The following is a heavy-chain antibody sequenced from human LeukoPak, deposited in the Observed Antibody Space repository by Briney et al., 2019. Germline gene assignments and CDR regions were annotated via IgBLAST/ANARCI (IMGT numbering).Heavy chain of an antibody. CDR1: GFTFSSYG. Sequence: PGGSLRLSCAASGFTFSSYGMHWVRQAPGKGLEWVAVISYDGSNKYYADSVKGRFTIPRDNAKNSLYLQMISLRAEDTAVYYCARDLLAGEQPYHDAFDIWGQGTMVTVSS. J-gene: IGHJ3*02. CDR3: ARDLLAGEQPYHDAFDI. V-gene: IGHV3-30*03. CDR2: ISYDGSNK. D-gene: IGHD6-19*01.